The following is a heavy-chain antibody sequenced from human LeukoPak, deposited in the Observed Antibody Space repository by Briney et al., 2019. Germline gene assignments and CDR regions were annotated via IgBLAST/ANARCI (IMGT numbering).Heavy chain of an antibody. CDR3: ARDSVSARFDP. CDR1: GFTFSSYS. V-gene: IGHV3-21*01. CDR2: ISSSSSYI. J-gene: IGHJ5*02. Sequence: GGSLRLSCAASGFTFSSYSMNWVRQAPGKGLEWVSSISSSSSYIYYAYSVKGRFTISRDNAKHSLYLQITSLMAEEPAGYYRARDSVSARFDPWGQGNLVTVS.